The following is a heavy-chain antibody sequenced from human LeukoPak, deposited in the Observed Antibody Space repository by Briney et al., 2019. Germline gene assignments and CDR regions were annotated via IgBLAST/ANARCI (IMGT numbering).Heavy chain of an antibody. D-gene: IGHD3-22*01. J-gene: IGHJ4*02. CDR3: ARRRSSGLLDY. Sequence: PSETLSLTCTVSGGPISSGSYYWSWIPQPAGKGLEYIGRIYTSGSTSYNPSLKSRVTITEDTSKNQFSLKLSSFPAAETPVYYFARRRSSGLLDYWGQGALVTVSS. CDR2: IYTSGST. V-gene: IGHV4-61*02. CDR1: GGPISSGSYY.